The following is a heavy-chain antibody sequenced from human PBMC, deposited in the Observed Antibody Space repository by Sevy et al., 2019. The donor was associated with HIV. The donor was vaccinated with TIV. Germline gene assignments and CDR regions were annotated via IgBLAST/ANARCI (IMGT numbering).Heavy chain of an antibody. J-gene: IGHJ4*02. Sequence: GESLKISCKVSGYTLTELSMHWVRQAPGKGLEWMGGFDPEDGETIYAQKFQGRVTMTEDTSTDTAYMELSSLRSEDTAVYYCATGKWKRPEGFDYWGQGTLVTVSS. V-gene: IGHV1-24*01. D-gene: IGHD1-26*01. CDR2: FDPEDGET. CDR1: GYTLTELS. CDR3: ATGKWKRPEGFDY.